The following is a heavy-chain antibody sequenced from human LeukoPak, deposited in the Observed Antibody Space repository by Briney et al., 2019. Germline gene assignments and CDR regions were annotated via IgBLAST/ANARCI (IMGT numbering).Heavy chain of an antibody. CDR3: VKYRVPAAITGYFDY. D-gene: IGHD2-2*01. J-gene: IGHJ4*02. Sequence: PGGSLRLSCAASGFTFSSYAMSWVRQAPGKGLEWVSAISGSGGSTYYADSVKGRFTISRDNSKNTLYLQMNSLRAEDTAVYYCVKYRVPAAITGYFDYWGQGTLVTVSS. CDR1: GFTFSSYA. CDR2: ISGSGGST. V-gene: IGHV3-23*01.